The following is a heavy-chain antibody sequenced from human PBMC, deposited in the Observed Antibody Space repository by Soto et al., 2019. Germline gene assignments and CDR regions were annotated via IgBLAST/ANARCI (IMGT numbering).Heavy chain of an antibody. CDR1: GYSISSGYY. CDR3: ARIYCSSTSCYPPYQYYYYYYGMDV. D-gene: IGHD2-2*01. J-gene: IGHJ6*02. V-gene: IGHV4-38-2*01. Sequence: KASETLSLTCAVSGYSISSGYYWGWIRQPPGKGLEWIGSIYHSGSTYYNPSLKSRVTISVDTSKNQFSLKLSSVTAADTAVYYCARIYCSSTSCYPPYQYYYYYYGMDVWGQGTTVTVSS. CDR2: IYHSGST.